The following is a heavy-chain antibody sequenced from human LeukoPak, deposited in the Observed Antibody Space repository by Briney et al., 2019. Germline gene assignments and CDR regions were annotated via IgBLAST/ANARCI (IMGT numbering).Heavy chain of an antibody. J-gene: IGHJ4*02. CDR2: INPSGGST. V-gene: IGHV1-46*01. D-gene: IGHD3-10*01. CDR3: ARARILWFGELSEPFDY. Sequence: GASVKVSCKASGYTFTSYYMHWVRQAPGQGLEWMGIINPSGGSTSYAQKFQGRVTMARDTSTSTVYMELSSLRSEDTAVYYCARARILWFGELSEPFDYWGQGTLVTVSS. CDR1: GYTFTSYY.